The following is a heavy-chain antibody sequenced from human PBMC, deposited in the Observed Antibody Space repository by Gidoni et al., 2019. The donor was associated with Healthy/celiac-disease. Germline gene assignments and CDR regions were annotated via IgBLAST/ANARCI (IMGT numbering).Heavy chain of an antibody. V-gene: IGHV3-23*01. J-gene: IGHJ4*02. Sequence: EVQLLESGGGLVQPGGSLRLSCAASGFTFSRYAMSCVRQAPGKGLEWVSAMSGSGGSTYYADFVKGRFTIYRDNSKNTLYLQMNSLRAEDTAVYYCAKPRYYDSSGYYRACDYWGQGTLVTVSS. CDR1: GFTFSRYA. D-gene: IGHD3-22*01. CDR3: AKPRYYDSSGYYRACDY. CDR2: MSGSGGST.